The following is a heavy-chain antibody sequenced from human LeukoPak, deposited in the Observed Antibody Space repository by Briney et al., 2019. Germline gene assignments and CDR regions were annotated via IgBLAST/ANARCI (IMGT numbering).Heavy chain of an antibody. J-gene: IGHJ4*02. CDR1: GGSISSGGYY. D-gene: IGHD2-2*01. CDR2: IYYSGST. V-gene: IGHV4-31*03. Sequence: SETLSLTCTVSGGSISSGGYYWRWIRQHPGKGLEWIGYIYYSGSTYYNPSLKSRVTISVDTSKNQFSLKLSSVTAADTAVYYCARNRYCSSTSCYDYWGQGTLVTVSS. CDR3: ARNRYCSSTSCYDY.